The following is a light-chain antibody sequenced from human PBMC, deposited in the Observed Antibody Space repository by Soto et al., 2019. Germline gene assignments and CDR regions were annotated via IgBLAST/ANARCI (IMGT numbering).Light chain of an antibody. Sequence: EIVMTQSPATLSLSPGERATLSCRASQSISTILAWYQQRPGQAPRLLIYGASTRATGIPARFSGSGSGTDFTLTISSLEPDDFAVYYCQQRADWPITFGQGTRLEIK. CDR2: GAS. J-gene: IGKJ5*01. V-gene: IGKV3-11*01. CDR1: QSISTI. CDR3: QQRADWPIT.